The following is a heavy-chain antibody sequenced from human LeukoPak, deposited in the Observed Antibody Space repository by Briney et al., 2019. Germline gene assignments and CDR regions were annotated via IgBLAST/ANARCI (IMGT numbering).Heavy chain of an antibody. CDR2: IGHAGSPA. J-gene: IGHJ4*02. Sequence: TGGSLRLSCEASGFTFSSHSVTWVRQAPGKTLEWISYIGHAGSPAHYADSVRGRFTISRDNAKNSLYLQMNSLRAEDTAVYYCARGYGDYDFDYWGQGTLVTVSS. V-gene: IGHV3-48*01. CDR3: ARGYGDYDFDY. CDR1: GFTFSSHS. D-gene: IGHD4-17*01.